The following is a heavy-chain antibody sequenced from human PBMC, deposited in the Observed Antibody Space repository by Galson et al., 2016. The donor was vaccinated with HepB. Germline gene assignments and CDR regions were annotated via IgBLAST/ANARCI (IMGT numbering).Heavy chain of an antibody. CDR1: GASITNDYW. J-gene: IGHJ4*02. CDR2: IYQTGTA. D-gene: IGHD1-26*01. Sequence: SETLSLTCAVSGASITNDYWWSWVRQSPEKGFEWLGEIYQTGTANYNPSFTRRATISVDTSKNQISLRLDSVTAADTTVYYCAGGTLGTTATMAFDYWGQGTLVSVSS. V-gene: IGHV4-4*02. CDR3: AGGTLGTTATMAFDY.